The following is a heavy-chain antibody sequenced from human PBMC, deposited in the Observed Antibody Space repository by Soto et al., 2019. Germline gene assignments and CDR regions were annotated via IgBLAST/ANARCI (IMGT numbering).Heavy chain of an antibody. V-gene: IGHV3-48*01. CDR2: ISGGSSLI. J-gene: IGHJ4*02. Sequence: EVQLVESGGGLVQPGGSLRLSCAASGFTFSSYSMSWVRQTPGKGLEWVSHISGGSSLIYYADSVKGRFTISRDNAENSLYLQMISLRAEDTAVYYCATRSRGYSGYVKYWRQGTVVTGS. CDR1: GFTFSSYS. CDR3: ATRSRGYSGYVKY. D-gene: IGHD5-12*01.